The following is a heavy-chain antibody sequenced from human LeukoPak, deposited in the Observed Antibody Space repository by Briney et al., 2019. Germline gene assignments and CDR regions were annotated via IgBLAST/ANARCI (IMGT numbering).Heavy chain of an antibody. CDR1: GFTFSSYG. Sequence: GGSLRLSCAASGFTFSSYGMHWVRQAPGKGLEWVAFIRYDGSNKYYADSVKGRFTISRDNSKNTLYLQMNSLRAEDTAVYYCAKSPLPMDFWSGYPDYWGQGTLVIVSS. CDR3: AKSPLPMDFWSGYPDY. J-gene: IGHJ4*02. D-gene: IGHD3-3*01. CDR2: IRYDGSNK. V-gene: IGHV3-30*02.